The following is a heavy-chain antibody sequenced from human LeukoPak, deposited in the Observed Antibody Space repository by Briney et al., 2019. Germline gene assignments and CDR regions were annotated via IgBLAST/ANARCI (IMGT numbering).Heavy chain of an antibody. D-gene: IGHD3-16*02. Sequence: PGGSLRLXCAASGFTFSDYYMSWIRQAPGKGLEWVSYISSSGSTIYYADSEKGRFTISGDNAKNSLYLQMNSLRAEDTAVYYCARGGYDYVWGSYRSPFDYWGQRTLVTVSS. J-gene: IGHJ4*02. CDR2: ISSSGSTI. CDR3: ARGGYDYVWGSYRSPFDY. CDR1: GFTFSDYY. V-gene: IGHV3-11*04.